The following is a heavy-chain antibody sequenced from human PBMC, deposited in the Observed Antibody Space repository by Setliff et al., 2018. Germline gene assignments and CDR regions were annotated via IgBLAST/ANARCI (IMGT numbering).Heavy chain of an antibody. Sequence: PSETLSLTCNVYGGSFDTYYWSWIRQPPGKGLEWFGEINHSGSGDYNPSLKSRVTMSGDTSKRQFSLKLGSATAADTAVYYCARDMGQPYYFESWGLGTLVTVSS. CDR3: ARDMGQPYYFES. J-gene: IGHJ4*02. D-gene: IGHD1-1*01. CDR1: GGSFDTYY. V-gene: IGHV4-34*01. CDR2: INHSGSG.